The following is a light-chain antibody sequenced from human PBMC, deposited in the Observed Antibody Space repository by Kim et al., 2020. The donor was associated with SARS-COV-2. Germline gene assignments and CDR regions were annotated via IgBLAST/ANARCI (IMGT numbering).Light chain of an antibody. V-gene: IGLV6-57*03. CDR1: SGSIASNY. Sequence: KTVTISCPRSSGSIASNYVQWYQQRPGSAPTTVIYADNQSPSGFPDRFSGSIDSSSNSASLTISGLKTEDEADYYCQSYDSSNPWVFGGGTQLTVL. J-gene: IGLJ3*02. CDR3: QSYDSSNPWV. CDR2: ADN.